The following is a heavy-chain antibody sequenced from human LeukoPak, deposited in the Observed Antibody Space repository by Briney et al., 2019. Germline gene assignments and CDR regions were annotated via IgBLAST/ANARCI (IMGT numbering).Heavy chain of an antibody. Sequence: GGSLRLPCAASGFTFSSYTMSWVRQAPGKGLEWVSTITTSDGNTYYADSVKGRFTVSRDNSKDTLFLQMNSLRAEDTAVYYCAKDGGLWVSAHWGDSWGRGTLVTVSS. J-gene: IGHJ4*02. CDR1: GFTFSSYT. CDR3: AKDGGLWVSAHWGDS. CDR2: ITTSDGNT. D-gene: IGHD7-27*01. V-gene: IGHV3-23*01.